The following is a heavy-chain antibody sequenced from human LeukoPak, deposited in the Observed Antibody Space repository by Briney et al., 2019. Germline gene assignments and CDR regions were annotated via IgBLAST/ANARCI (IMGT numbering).Heavy chain of an antibody. CDR2: ISSSGSTI. V-gene: IGHV3-48*03. CDR1: GFTFSSYE. D-gene: IGHD3-10*02. CDR3: AELGITMIGGV. Sequence: GGSLRLSCAASGFTFSSYEMNWVRQAPGQGLEWVSYISSSGSTIYYADSVKGRFTISRDNAKNSLYLQMNSLRAEDTAVYYCAELGITMIGGVWGKGTTVTISS. J-gene: IGHJ6*04.